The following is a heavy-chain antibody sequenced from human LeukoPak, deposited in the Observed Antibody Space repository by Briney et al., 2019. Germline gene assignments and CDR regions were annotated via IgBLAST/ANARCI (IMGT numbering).Heavy chain of an antibody. CDR3: ARHRGVILYY. D-gene: IGHD3-16*01. J-gene: IGHJ4*02. CDR2: IYTSGST. CDR1: GGSISSGSYY. V-gene: IGHV4-61*02. Sequence: SETLSLTCTVSGGSISSGSYYWSWIRQPAGKGLEWIGRIYTSGSTNYNPSLKSRVTISVDTSKNQFSLKLSSVTAADTAVYYWARHRGVILYYWGQGTPVTVSS.